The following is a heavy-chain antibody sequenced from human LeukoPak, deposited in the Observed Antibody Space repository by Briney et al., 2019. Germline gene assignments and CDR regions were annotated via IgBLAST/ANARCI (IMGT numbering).Heavy chain of an antibody. CDR2: MNPNSGNT. J-gene: IGHJ4*02. CDR3: ASRYCSGGSCYSFDY. D-gene: IGHD2-15*01. Sequence: GASVKVSCKASGYTLTSYDINWVRQATGQGLAWMGWMNPNSGNTGYAQKFQGRVTITRNTSISTAYMELSRLRSEDTAVYYCASRYCSGGSCYSFDYWGQGTLVTVSS. V-gene: IGHV1-8*03. CDR1: GYTLTSYD.